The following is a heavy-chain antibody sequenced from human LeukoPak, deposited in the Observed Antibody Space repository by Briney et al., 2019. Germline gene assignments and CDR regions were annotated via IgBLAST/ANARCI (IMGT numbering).Heavy chain of an antibody. Sequence: ASETLSLTCTVSGASISSTDYYWGWIRQPPGKGLEWIGSMYYRGSTYYNPSLKSRVTISVDTSENQLSLKLCSVTAADTAVYYCARQGVDIVVVEYWGQGTLLTVSS. J-gene: IGHJ4*02. D-gene: IGHD2-21*01. CDR3: ARQGVDIVVVEY. CDR2: MYYRGST. CDR1: GASISSTDYY. V-gene: IGHV4-39*01.